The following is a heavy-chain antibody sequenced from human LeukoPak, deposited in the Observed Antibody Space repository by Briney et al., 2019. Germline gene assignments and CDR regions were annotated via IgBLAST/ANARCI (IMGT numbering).Heavy chain of an antibody. V-gene: IGHV3-33*01. CDR2: IWYDGSNK. CDR3: ARDKAASYYDTSGYYFTSGVDY. D-gene: IGHD3-22*01. Sequence: GGSLRLSCAASGFTFSSYGMHWVRQASGKGLEWVAVIWYDGSNKYYADSVKGRFTISRDNSKNTLYLQMNSLRAEDTAVYYCARDKAASYYDTSGYYFTSGVDYWGQGTLVTVSS. J-gene: IGHJ4*02. CDR1: GFTFSSYG.